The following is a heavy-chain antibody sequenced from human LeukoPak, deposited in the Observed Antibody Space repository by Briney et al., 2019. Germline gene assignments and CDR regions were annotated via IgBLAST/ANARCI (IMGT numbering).Heavy chain of an antibody. V-gene: IGHV3-74*03. D-gene: IGHD5-12*01. CDR3: VYSGYDWTYYFDW. Sequence: GGSLRHSCAASGFTFSSFWMHWVRQVPGKGPVWVSLINADGTNTTYADSVKGRFTISRDNVKNTLYLQMNSLRAHDTGIYYCVYSGYDWTYYFDWWGQGTLVTVSS. J-gene: IGHJ4*02. CDR2: INADGTNT. CDR1: GFTFSSFW.